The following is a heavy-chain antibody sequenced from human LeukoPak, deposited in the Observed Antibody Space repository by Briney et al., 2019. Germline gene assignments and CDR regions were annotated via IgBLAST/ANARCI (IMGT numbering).Heavy chain of an antibody. Sequence: GGSLRLSCAASGFTFSSYWMSWVRQAPGKGLEWVANIKQDGSEKYYVDSVKGQFTISRGNAKNSLYLQMNSLRAEDTAVYYCARARGPPNWGGGTMIVEVFDYWGQGTLVTVSS. J-gene: IGHJ4*02. V-gene: IGHV3-7*01. D-gene: IGHD3-22*01. CDR2: IKQDGSEK. CDR1: GFTFSSYW. CDR3: ARARGPPNWGGGTMIVEVFDY.